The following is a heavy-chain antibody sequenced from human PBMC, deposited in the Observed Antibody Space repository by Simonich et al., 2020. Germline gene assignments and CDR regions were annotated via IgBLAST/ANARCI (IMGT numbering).Heavy chain of an antibody. J-gene: IGHJ6*03. CDR3: ARDGLGTAYYYYMDV. CDR2: IKQDGSEK. D-gene: IGHD7-27*01. V-gene: IGHV3-7*01. Sequence: EVQLVESGGGLVQPGGSLRLSCAASGFTFSSFWRSWVLQAPGKGLGWVANIKQDGSEKYYVDSGKGRFTISRDNAKNSLYLQMNSLRAEDTAVYYCARDGLGTAYYYYMDVWGKGTTVTVSS. CDR1: GFTFSSFW.